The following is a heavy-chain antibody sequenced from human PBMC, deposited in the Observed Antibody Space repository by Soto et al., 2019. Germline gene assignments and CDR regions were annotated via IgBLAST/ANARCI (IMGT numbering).Heavy chain of an antibody. CDR1: GFSFSRHG. J-gene: IGHJ4*02. V-gene: IGHV3-33*01. CDR2: ILSDGSAE. D-gene: IGHD2-15*01. CDR3: AIDDGYSDNGLDY. Sequence: QVQLVESGGGVVQPGRSLKLSCEATGFSFSRHGMHWVRQAPGKGLAWLAVILSDGSAEEYAGSVQGRFTISRDNSKNVLYLEMNNLRAEDTSVYYCAIDDGYSDNGLDYWGRGVLVTVSS.